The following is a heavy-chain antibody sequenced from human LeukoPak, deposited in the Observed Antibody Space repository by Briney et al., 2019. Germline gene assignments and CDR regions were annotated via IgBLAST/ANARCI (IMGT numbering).Heavy chain of an antibody. J-gene: IGHJ5*02. CDR3: ARDHLGGALEANWFDP. Sequence: GGSLRLSCAASGFTFSSYSMNWVRQAPGKGLEWVSSISSSSSYIYHADSVKDRFTISRDNAKNSLYLQMNSLRAEDTAVYYCARDHLGGALEANWFDPWGQGTLVTVSS. CDR2: ISSSSSYI. D-gene: IGHD3-16*01. CDR1: GFTFSSYS. V-gene: IGHV3-21*01.